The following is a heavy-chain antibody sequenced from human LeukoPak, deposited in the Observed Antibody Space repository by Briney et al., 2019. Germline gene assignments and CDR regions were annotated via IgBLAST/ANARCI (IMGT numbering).Heavy chain of an antibody. D-gene: IGHD5-18*01. V-gene: IGHV3-7*01. CDR1: GFTFSSYW. CDR2: IKQDGSER. CDR3: ARDAVDTAMVGYSDY. Sequence: PGGSLRLSCVASGFTFSSYWMSWVRRAPGKGLEWVANIKQDGSERNYVDSVKGRFTISRDNAKNSLYLQMNSLGAEDTAVYYCARDAVDTAMVGYSDYWDQGTLVTVSS. J-gene: IGHJ4*02.